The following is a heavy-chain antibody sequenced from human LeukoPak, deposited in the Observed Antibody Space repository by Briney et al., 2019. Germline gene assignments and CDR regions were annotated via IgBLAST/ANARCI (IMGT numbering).Heavy chain of an antibody. V-gene: IGHV1-69*06. Sequence: ASVKVSCKASGGTFSSYAISWVRQAPGQGLEWMGGIIPIFGTANYAQKFQGRVTITADKSTSTVYMELSSLRSEDTAVYYCATVLSIVGAIGLDYWGQGTLVTVSS. CDR2: IIPIFGTA. D-gene: IGHD1-26*01. CDR1: GGTFSSYA. CDR3: ATVLSIVGAIGLDY. J-gene: IGHJ4*02.